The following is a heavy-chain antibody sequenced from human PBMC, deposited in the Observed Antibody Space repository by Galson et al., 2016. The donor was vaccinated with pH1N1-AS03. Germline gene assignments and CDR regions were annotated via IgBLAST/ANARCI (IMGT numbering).Heavy chain of an antibody. CDR1: GFTFSGYG. J-gene: IGHJ5*01. Sequence: SLRLSCAVSGFTFSGYGMHWVRQAPGKGLEWVAVISYDESHRYYADSVKGRFTVSRDNSKNTLYMQMNSLRTEDTAVYYCAKDAMSGGIVVLYNWFDSWGPGTLFTVSS. CDR3: AKDAMSGGIVVLYNWFDS. V-gene: IGHV3-30*18. D-gene: IGHD3-16*02. CDR2: ISYDESHR.